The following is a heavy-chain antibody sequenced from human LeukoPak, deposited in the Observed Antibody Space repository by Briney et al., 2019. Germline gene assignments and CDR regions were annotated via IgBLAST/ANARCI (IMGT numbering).Heavy chain of an antibody. V-gene: IGHV4-61*02. CDR3: ARSRERICSNPPCYVDPQAT. CDR1: GDSISSGGYY. D-gene: IGHD2-2*01. CDR2: IYIGESA. J-gene: IGHJ4*02. Sequence: PSETLSLTCSVFGDSISSGGYYWTWIRQPAGKGLEWIGRIYIGESANYNSSLKSRVTILVDTSKNQFSLKLSSVTAADTAMYFCARSRERICSNPPCYVDPQATWGQGTLVTVSP.